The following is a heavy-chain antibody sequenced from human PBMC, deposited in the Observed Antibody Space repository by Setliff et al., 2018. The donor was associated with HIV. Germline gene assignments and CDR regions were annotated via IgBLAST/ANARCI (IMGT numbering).Heavy chain of an antibody. Sequence: PGESLKICCKGSGYSFTSYWIGWVRQMPGKGLEWMGIINPYDSDTRCSPSFQGQVTISADKSISTAYLQWSNLKASDTAMYYCARGSSSWNNDGFDIWGQGTMVTVSS. J-gene: IGHJ3*02. CDR3: ARGSSSWNNDGFDI. CDR1: GYSFTSYW. CDR2: INPYDSDT. D-gene: IGHD6-13*01. V-gene: IGHV5-51*01.